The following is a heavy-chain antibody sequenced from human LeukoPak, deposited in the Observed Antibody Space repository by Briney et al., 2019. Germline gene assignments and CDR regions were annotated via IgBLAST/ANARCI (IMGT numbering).Heavy chain of an antibody. CDR1: GGSVSSGSYY. D-gene: IGHD1-1*01. V-gene: IGHV4-61*01. CDR3: ASRTTGTTKWFDP. J-gene: IGHJ5*02. Sequence: SETLSLTCTVSGGSVSSGSYYWSWTRQPPGKGLEWIGYIYYSGSTNYNPSLKSRVTISVDTSKNQFSLKLSSVTAADTAVYYCASRTTGTTKWFDPWGQGTLVTVSS. CDR2: IYYSGST.